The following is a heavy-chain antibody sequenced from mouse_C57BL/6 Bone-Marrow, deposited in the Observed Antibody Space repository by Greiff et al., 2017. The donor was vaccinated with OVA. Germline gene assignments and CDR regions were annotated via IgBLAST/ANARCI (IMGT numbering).Heavy chain of an antibody. J-gene: IGHJ2*01. CDR1: GYTFTDYY. CDR2: IFPGSGST. V-gene: IGHV1-75*01. Sequence: QVHVKQSGPELVKPGASVKISCKASGYTFTDYYINWVKQRPGQGLEWIGWIFPGSGSTYYNEKFKGKATLTVDKSSSTAYMLLSSLTSEDSAVYFCARNYYGSSLDYWGQGTTLTVSS. D-gene: IGHD1-1*01. CDR3: ARNYYGSSLDY.